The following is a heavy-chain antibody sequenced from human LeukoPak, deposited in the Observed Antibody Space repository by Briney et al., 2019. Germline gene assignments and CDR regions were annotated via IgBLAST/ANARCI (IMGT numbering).Heavy chain of an antibody. J-gene: IGHJ4*02. V-gene: IGHV3-23*01. CDR2: ISGSGGST. CDR3: AKKPYYYDSSGYYLDY. D-gene: IGHD3-22*01. CDR1: GFTFSSYA. Sequence: GGSLRLSCAASGFTFSSYAMGWVRQAPGKGLEWVSAISGSGGSTYYADSVRGRFTISRDNSKNTLYLQMNSLRAEDTAVYYCAKKPYYYDSSGYYLDYWGQGTLVTVSS.